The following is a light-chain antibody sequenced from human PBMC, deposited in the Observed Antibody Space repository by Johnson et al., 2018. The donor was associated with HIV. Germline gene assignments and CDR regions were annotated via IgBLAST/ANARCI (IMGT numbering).Light chain of an antibody. J-gene: IGLJ1*01. CDR1: SSNIGNNY. CDR2: DNN. Sequence: SVLTQPPSVSAAPGQKVTISCSGSSSNIGNNYVSWYQQLPGTAPKLLIYDNNKRPSGIPDRFSGSKSGTSATLGITGLQTGAEADYYCGTWDSSLSASFGTGTKVTVL. V-gene: IGLV1-51*01. CDR3: GTWDSSLSAS.